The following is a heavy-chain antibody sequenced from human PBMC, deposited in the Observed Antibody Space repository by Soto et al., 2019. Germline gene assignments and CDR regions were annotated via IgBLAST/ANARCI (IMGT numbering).Heavy chain of an antibody. Sequence: QVQLVESGGGVVQTGGSLRLSCAASGFSFSTYAMHWVRQAPDKGLEWVAVISYDGSNKYYADSVKGRFTISRDNSKNTLYLETSSLRVEDTAVYYCARDTWLQLGPGDYWGQGTLVTVSS. D-gene: IGHD5-12*01. V-gene: IGHV3-30-3*01. CDR2: ISYDGSNK. CDR1: GFSFSTYA. CDR3: ARDTWLQLGPGDY. J-gene: IGHJ4*01.